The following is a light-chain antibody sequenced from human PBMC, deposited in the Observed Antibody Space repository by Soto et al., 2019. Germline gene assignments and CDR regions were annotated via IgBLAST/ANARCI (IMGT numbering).Light chain of an antibody. CDR3: QSYDSSLSGSV. CDR1: SSNIGAGFH. CDR2: GNT. Sequence: QSVLTQPPSVSWAPGQRVTISCTGSSSNIGAGFHVHWYQHLPGTAPKLLIYGNTNRPSGVPDRFSGSKSGTSASLAITGLQAADEADYYCQSYDSSLSGSVFGGGTQLTVL. J-gene: IGLJ3*02. V-gene: IGLV1-40*01.